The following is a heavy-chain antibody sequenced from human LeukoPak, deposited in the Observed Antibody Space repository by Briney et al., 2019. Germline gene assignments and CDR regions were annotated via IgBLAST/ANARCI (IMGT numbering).Heavy chain of an antibody. CDR3: ARDFGRAAAGTNYYYMDV. CDR1: GYTFTGYY. Sequence: ASVKVSCKASGYTFTGYYMHWVRQAPGQGLEWMGWINPNSGGTNYAQKFQGRVIMTRDTSISTAYMELSRLRSDDTAVYYCARDFGRAAAGTNYYYMDVWGKGTTVTVSS. D-gene: IGHD6-13*01. V-gene: IGHV1-2*02. CDR2: INPNSGGT. J-gene: IGHJ6*03.